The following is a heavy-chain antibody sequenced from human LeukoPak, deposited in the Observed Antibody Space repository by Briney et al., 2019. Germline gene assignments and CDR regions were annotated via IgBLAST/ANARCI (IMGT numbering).Heavy chain of an antibody. CDR3: ARDSGPYSGYDLGSLVGAFDI. V-gene: IGHV4-4*07. J-gene: IGHJ3*02. CDR2: IYTSGST. D-gene: IGHD5-12*01. CDR1: GGSISSYY. Sequence: KPSETLSLTCTVSGGSISSYYWSWNRQPAGKGLEWIGRIYTSGSTNYNPSLKSRVTMSVDTSKNQFSLKLSSVTAADTAVYYCARDSGPYSGYDLGSLVGAFDIWGQGTMVTVSS.